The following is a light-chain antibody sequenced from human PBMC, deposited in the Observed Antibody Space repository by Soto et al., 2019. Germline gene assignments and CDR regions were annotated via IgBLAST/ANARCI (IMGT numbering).Light chain of an antibody. CDR3: SSYPSTSTLV. CDR2: EVT. Sequence: QSALTQPASVSGSPGQSITISCTGTSNDAGTHNFVSWYQQHPGKAPKLMIHEVTDRPLGVSNRFSGSKSGNTASLTISGLQAEDEADYYCSSYPSTSTLVFGTGPKLTVL. J-gene: IGLJ1*01. V-gene: IGLV2-14*01. CDR1: SNDAGTHNF.